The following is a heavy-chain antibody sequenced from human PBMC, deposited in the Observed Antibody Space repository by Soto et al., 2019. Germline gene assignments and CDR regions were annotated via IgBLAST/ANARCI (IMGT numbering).Heavy chain of an antibody. CDR1: GDSITSYC. CDR2: ICYSGST. Sequence: PSETLSLTCTVSGDSITSYCWSWIRRPPEKGLEWIGQICYSGSTTYNPSLKSRVTISVDTSKNQFSLKLSSVTAADTAVYYCARHLPGRVYGQGYWVQGTLVTVSS. D-gene: IGHD3-10*01. J-gene: IGHJ4*02. CDR3: ARHLPGRVYGQGY. V-gene: IGHV4-59*08.